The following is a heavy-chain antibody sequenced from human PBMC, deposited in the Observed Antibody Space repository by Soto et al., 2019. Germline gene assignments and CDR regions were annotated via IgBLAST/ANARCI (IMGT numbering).Heavy chain of an antibody. V-gene: IGHV3-11*04. D-gene: IGHD2-21*01. CDR2: ITYSGYI. J-gene: IGHJ4*02. CDR3: AKDISEHIRGFHY. CDR1: GFSFSDHQ. Sequence: PGESLKISCAASGFSFSDHQMAWIRQAPGKGLEWVSFITYSGYIQYADSVNGRFTISRDNAKNSLFLQMNSLRYDDTAVYYCAKDISEHIRGFHYWGQGTLVTVSS.